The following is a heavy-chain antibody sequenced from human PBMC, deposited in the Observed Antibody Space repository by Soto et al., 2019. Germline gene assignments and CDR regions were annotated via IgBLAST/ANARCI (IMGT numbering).Heavy chain of an antibody. CDR3: VRDGTKTLRDWFDP. Sequence: SETLSLTCTVSGASISGYYWSWIRKSAGKGLEWIGRIYATGTTDYNPSLKSRAMMSVDTSKKQFSLRLRSVTAADTAVYYCVRDGTKTLRDWFDPWGQGISVTVSS. D-gene: IGHD1-1*01. J-gene: IGHJ5*02. CDR2: IYATGTT. V-gene: IGHV4-4*07. CDR1: GASISGYY.